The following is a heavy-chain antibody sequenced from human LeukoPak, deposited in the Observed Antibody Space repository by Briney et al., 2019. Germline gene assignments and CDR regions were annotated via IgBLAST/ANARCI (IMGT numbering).Heavy chain of an antibody. CDR3: ARDSGYSYTPPDY. D-gene: IGHD5-18*01. Sequence: ASVKDSFMASGYTFTSYAMHWVRQAPGQRLAGMGWINAGNGNTKYSQKFQGRVTITRDTSASTAYMELSSLRSEDTAVYYCARDSGYSYTPPDYWGQGTLVTVSS. CDR2: INAGNGNT. V-gene: IGHV1-3*01. J-gene: IGHJ4*02. CDR1: GYTFTSYA.